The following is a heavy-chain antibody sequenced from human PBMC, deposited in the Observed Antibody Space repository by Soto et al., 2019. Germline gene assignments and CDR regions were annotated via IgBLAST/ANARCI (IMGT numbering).Heavy chain of an antibody. Sequence: GALRLSCSASGFTFIIYAMHWVRQAPGKGLEYVSSISTNGGSTDYADSVKGRFTISRDNSKNTVYLQMSSLRVEDTAVYYCVKGEYYYDSSGYYPFDYWGQGT. CDR3: VKGEYYYDSSGYYPFDY. V-gene: IGHV3-64D*06. CDR2: ISTNGGST. CDR1: GFTFIIYA. D-gene: IGHD3-22*01. J-gene: IGHJ4*02.